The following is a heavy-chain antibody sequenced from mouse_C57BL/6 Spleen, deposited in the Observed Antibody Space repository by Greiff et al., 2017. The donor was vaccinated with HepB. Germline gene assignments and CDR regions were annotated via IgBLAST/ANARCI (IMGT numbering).Heavy chain of an antibody. V-gene: IGHV1-55*01. D-gene: IGHD1-1*01. Sequence: QVQLQHPGAELVKPGASVKMSCKASGYTFTSYWITWVKQRPGQGLEWIGDIYPGSGSTNYNEKFKSKATLTVDTSSSTAYMQLSSLTSEDSAVDYCARVTTVVAEDDYWGQGTTLTVSS. CDR3: ARVTTVVAEDDY. CDR2: IYPGSGST. J-gene: IGHJ2*01. CDR1: GYTFTSYW.